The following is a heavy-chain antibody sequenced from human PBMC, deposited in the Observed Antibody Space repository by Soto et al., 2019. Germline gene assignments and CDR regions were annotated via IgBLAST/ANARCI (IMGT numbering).Heavy chain of an antibody. CDR2: ISGNGVGR. V-gene: IGHV3-23*01. CDR1: GFTFSTYA. Sequence: GGSLRLSCAGSGFTFSTYAMTWVRQAPGKGLEWVSCISGNGVGRYYADSVKGRFTISRDNSKNTLYLQMNSLRVEDTAVYYCAKCRDISRNLVDYWGQGALVTVSS. D-gene: IGHD1-1*01. J-gene: IGHJ4*02. CDR3: AKCRDISRNLVDY.